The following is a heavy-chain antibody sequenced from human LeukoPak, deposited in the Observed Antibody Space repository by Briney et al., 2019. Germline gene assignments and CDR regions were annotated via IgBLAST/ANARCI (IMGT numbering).Heavy chain of an antibody. V-gene: IGHV4-61*02. CDR3: ARALPLRLTVRMTPQKGLDY. D-gene: IGHD6-6*01. J-gene: IGHJ4*02. Sequence: PSETLPLTCTVSGGSISSGSYYWSWIRQPAGKGLEWLGRIYTSGSTNCNPSLKSRVTISVDTSKNQFSLKLSSVTAADTAVYYCARALPLRLTVRMTPQKGLDYWGQGTLVTVSS. CDR1: GGSISSGSYY. CDR2: IYTSGST.